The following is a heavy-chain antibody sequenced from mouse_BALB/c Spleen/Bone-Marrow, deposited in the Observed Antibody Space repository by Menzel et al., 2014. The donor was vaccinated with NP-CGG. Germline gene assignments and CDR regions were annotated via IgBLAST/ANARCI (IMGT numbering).Heavy chain of an antibody. CDR1: DYAFTSYN. CDR3: ARELSRAMDY. D-gene: IGHD1-1*01. J-gene: IGHJ4*01. Sequence: LVESGPELVEPGASVKVSCKASDYAFTSYNIYWVKQSYGKSLEWIGYIDPYSGGTNYNQKFSGKATLTVDKSSSTAYMHLNSLTSEDSAVYYCARELSRAMDYWGQGTSVTVSS. V-gene: IGHV1S135*01. CDR2: IDPYSGGT.